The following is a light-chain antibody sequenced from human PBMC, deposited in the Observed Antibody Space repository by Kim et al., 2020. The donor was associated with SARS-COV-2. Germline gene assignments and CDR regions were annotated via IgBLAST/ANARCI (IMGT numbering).Light chain of an antibody. Sequence: DIQMTQSPSSLAASVGDRVTITCRASQAITYSLAWFQQKPGKVPKRLIYAASSLQSGVPSRFSGSGSGTEFTLTINNLQPEDLATYYCLQHDSYPWTFGQGTKLEI. V-gene: IGKV1-17*03. J-gene: IGKJ1*01. CDR2: AAS. CDR3: LQHDSYPWT. CDR1: QAITYS.